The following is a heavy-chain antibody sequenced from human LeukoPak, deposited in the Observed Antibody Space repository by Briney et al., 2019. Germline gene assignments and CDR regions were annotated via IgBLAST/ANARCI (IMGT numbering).Heavy chain of an antibody. CDR1: GFTFSTYA. V-gene: IGHV3-30*04. Sequence: PGRSLRLSCAASGFTFSTYAMHWVRQAPGKGLEWVAVIPYDGSNKYYADSVKGRFTISRENSKNRLYLQMNSLRAEDTAVYYCAKVGVRYYYDSSGYYFDYWGQGTLVTVSS. CDR3: AKVGVRYYYDSSGYYFDY. D-gene: IGHD3-22*01. CDR2: IPYDGSNK. J-gene: IGHJ4*02.